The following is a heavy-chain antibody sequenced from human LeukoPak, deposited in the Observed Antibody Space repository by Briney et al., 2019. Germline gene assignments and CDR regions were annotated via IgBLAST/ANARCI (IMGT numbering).Heavy chain of an antibody. CDR3: ARDGRSWLVYRGKHFDY. J-gene: IGHJ4*02. CDR2: IWFDGSTK. Sequence: GGSLRLSCAASGFTFSSYGMHWVRQAPGKGLEWVAVIWFDGSTKYYADSVKGRFTISRDNSKNTMYLQMNSLRAEDTAVYYCARDGRSWLVYRGKHFDYWGQGTLVTVSS. V-gene: IGHV3-33*01. D-gene: IGHD5-12*01. CDR1: GFTFSSYG.